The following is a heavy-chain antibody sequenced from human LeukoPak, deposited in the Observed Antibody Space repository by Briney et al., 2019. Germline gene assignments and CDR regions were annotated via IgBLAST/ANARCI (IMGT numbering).Heavy chain of an antibody. V-gene: IGHV3-23*01. CDR1: GFTLSTNA. D-gene: IGHD2-2*01. Sequence: GGSLRLSCLTSGFTLSTNAMSWVRQAPGKGLEWISGISGSGASTYYADSVKGRFTISRDDSRNTLYLQMNSLRVEDTAVYYCVKDPDPRYCSSTSCSPIWGQGTMVTVSS. J-gene: IGHJ3*02. CDR3: VKDPDPRYCSSTSCSPI. CDR2: ISGSGAST.